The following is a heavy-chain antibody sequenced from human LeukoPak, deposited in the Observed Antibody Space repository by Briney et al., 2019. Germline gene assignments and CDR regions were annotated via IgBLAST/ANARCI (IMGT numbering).Heavy chain of an antibody. CDR2: IYYSGST. CDR1: GGSISSSSYY. D-gene: IGHD6-19*01. CDR3: ARPTAVAGTFDY. V-gene: IGHV4-39*01. J-gene: IGHJ4*02. Sequence: SETLSPTCTVSGGSISSSSYYWGWIRQPPGKGLEWIGSIYYSGSTYYNPSLKSRVTISVDTSKNQFSLKLSSVTAADTAVYYCARPTAVAGTFDYWGQGTLVTVSS.